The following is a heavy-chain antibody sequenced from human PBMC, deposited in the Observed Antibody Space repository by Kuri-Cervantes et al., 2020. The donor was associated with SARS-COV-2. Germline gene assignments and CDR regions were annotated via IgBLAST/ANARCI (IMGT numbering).Heavy chain of an antibody. D-gene: IGHD5-12*01. V-gene: IGHV4-30-4*08. CDR1: GGSISSSSYY. CDR2: IYHSWRT. J-gene: IGHJ4*02. CDR3: ARGLGGGYDLGIFNY. Sequence: SETLSLTCTVSGGSISSSSYYWGWIRQPPGKGLEWIGYIYHSWRTYYNPSLKSRVTISADTSKNQFSLKLSSVTAADTAVYYCARGLGGGYDLGIFNYWGQGTLVTVSS.